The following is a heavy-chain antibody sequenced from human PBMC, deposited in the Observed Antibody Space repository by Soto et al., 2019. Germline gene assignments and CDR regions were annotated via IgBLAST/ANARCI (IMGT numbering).Heavy chain of an antibody. V-gene: IGHV4-59*01. Sequence: QVQLQESGPGLVKPSETLSLTCTVSGGSINNYYWVWLRQPPGEGLEWIGHMYYSGDTDYNPSLKSRVAISVDTSKNRFSLRLTSVTAADTAVYYCARGDWNDYFCNGMDVWGQGTTVIVSS. CDR2: MYYSGDT. J-gene: IGHJ6*02. CDR3: ARGDWNDYFCNGMDV. CDR1: GGSINNYY. D-gene: IGHD1-1*01.